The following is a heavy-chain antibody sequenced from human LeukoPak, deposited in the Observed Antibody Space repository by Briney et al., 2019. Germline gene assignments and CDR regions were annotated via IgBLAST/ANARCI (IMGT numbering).Heavy chain of an antibody. CDR1: GYTFTNND. Sequence: ASVKASCKASGYTFTNNDINWVRQATGQGLEWMGWMNPNSGNTGFAQRFQGRLTLTRDTSMSTAYMELSSLRSEDTAVYYCARKGCSSTSCLDFWAQGTLVIVSS. CDR2: MNPNSGNT. J-gene: IGHJ4*02. CDR3: ARKGCSSTSCLDF. D-gene: IGHD2-2*01. V-gene: IGHV1-8*01.